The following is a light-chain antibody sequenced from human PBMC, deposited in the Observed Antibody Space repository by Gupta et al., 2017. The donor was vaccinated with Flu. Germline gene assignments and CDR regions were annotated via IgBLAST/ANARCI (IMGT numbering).Light chain of an antibody. CDR2: EAS. J-gene: IGKJ2*01. CDR3: KQGARGVT. CDR1: RSLVHRNIGTN. V-gene: IGKV2-30*02. Sequence: PATRVQPSWEARRNSRSLVHRNIGTNVKWYKQRRGQAPRRLVYEASEGQAGAADRFAGSGSGTDFTHSISSVRAEDAGNYCWKQGARGVTFGGGAKLEIK.